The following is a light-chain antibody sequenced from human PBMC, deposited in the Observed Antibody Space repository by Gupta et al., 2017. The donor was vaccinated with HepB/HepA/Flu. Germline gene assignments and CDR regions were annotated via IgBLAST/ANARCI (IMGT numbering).Light chain of an antibody. CDR1: QSISSN. CDR3: QQYTNWPRT. J-gene: IGKJ1*01. V-gene: IGKV3-15*01. CDR2: GAS. Sequence: VLTQSPASLSVSPGERATLSCRASQSISSNLAWYQQKPGQAPRLLIYGASTRATGVPARFSGSGSGTEFILTISSLQSEDIAVYYCQQYTNWPRTFGQGTTVEIK.